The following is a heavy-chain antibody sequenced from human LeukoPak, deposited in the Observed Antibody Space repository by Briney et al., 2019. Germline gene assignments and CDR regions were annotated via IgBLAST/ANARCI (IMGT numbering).Heavy chain of an antibody. CDR2: IKQDGSEK. J-gene: IGHJ4*02. V-gene: IGHV3-7*01. CDR3: ARGGLQYYDSSGFDY. Sequence: GGSLRLSCAASGFTFSSYWMSWVRQAPGEGLEWVANIKQDGSEKYYVDSVKGRFTISRDNAKNSLYLQMNSLRAEDTAVYYCARGGLQYYDSSGFDYWGQGTLVTVSS. CDR1: GFTFSSYW. D-gene: IGHD3-22*01.